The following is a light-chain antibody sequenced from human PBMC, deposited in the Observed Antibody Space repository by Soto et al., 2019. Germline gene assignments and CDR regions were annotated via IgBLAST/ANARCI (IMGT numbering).Light chain of an antibody. Sequence: EIVMTQSPGTLSASPGERATLACRASQSVSSTLAWYQQKSGQAPRLLIYGASTRATGIPARFSGRGSGTEFTLNIISLQSEDFAVYYCQQYNDWPPVTFGGGTTVEIK. CDR2: GAS. CDR1: QSVSST. CDR3: QQYNDWPPVT. V-gene: IGKV3-15*01. J-gene: IGKJ4*01.